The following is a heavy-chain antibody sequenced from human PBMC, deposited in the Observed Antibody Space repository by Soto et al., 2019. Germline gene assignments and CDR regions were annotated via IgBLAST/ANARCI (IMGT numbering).Heavy chain of an antibody. CDR1: GYSFTSYW. D-gene: IGHD2-2*01. V-gene: IGHV5-51*01. CDR3: AKAGCSSTSCYMYNWFDP. CDR2: IYPGDSDT. Sequence: EVQLVQSGAEVKKPGESLNISCKGSGYSFTSYWIGWVRQMPEKGLEWMGIIYPGDSDTRYSPTFQGQVTISADKSISTVYLQWSTLKDSDTAMYYCAKAGCSSTSCYMYNWFDPWGHGTQVTVSS. J-gene: IGHJ5*02.